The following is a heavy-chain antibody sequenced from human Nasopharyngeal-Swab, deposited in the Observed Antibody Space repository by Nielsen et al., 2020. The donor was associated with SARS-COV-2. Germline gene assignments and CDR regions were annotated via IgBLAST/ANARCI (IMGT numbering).Heavy chain of an antibody. CDR1: GGSFSGYY. CDR3: ARIAGTFAFVDY. D-gene: IGHD6-13*01. Sequence: GSLRLSCAVYGGSFSGYYWSWIRQPPGKGLGWIGEINHSGRTNYNPSLKSRVTTSVDTSKNQFSLKLSSVTAADTAVYYCARIAGTFAFVDYWGQGTLVTVSS. J-gene: IGHJ4*02. V-gene: IGHV4-34*01. CDR2: INHSGRT.